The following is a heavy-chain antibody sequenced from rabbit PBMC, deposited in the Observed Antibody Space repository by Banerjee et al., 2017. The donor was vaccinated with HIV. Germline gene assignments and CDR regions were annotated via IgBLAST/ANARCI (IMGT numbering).Heavy chain of an antibody. V-gene: IGHV1S45*01. J-gene: IGHJ4*01. CDR1: GFSFSSSYC. D-gene: IGHD6-1*01. CDR2: IYAGSSAST. Sequence: QEQLEESGGDLVKPEGSLTLTCTASGFSFSSSYCICWVRQAPGKGLEWIACIYAGSSASTYYASWAKGRFTISKTSSTTVTLQMTSLTAADTATYFCARAPSADHFVDGYALNLWGQGTLVTVS. CDR3: ARAPSADHFVDGYALNL.